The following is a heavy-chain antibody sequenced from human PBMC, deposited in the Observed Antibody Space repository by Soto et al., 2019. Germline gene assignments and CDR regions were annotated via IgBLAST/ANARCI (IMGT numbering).Heavy chain of an antibody. CDR2: IYRGGDT. V-gene: IGHV3-66*01. J-gene: IGHJ4*02. Sequence: EVQLEESGGGLVQPGGSLRLSCAASGLTVSDNYIRWVRHAPGKGLEWVSVIYRGGDTYYADSVKGRFTISRDNSRYTVYLQMSSRRDEDTSVYYWARCHWNGPNDYWGQGTLVTVSS. CDR3: ARCHWNGPNDY. D-gene: IGHD1-1*01. CDR1: GLTVSDNY.